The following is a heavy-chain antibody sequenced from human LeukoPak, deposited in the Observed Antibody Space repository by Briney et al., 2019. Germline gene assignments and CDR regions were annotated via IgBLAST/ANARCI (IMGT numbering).Heavy chain of an antibody. V-gene: IGHV4-30-2*01. CDR1: GGSISSGGYY. Sequence: SETLSLTCTVSGGSISSGGYYWSWIRQPPGKGLEWIGYIYHSGSTYYNPSLNSRVIISVDTAKNQFSLELSSVTAADSAMYYCARDRASTTYSPDALDIWGQGTMVTVSS. J-gene: IGHJ3*02. D-gene: IGHD1-1*01. CDR2: IYHSGST. CDR3: ARDRASTTYSPDALDI.